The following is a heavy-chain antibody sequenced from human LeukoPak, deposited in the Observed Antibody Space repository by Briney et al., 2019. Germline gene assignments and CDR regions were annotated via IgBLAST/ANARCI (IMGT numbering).Heavy chain of an antibody. CDR3: ADWFREAFDI. Sequence: PGGSLRLSCAGSGFSVSNNYMSWVRQAPGKGLKWVAFIRYDGSNKYYADSVKGRFTISRDNSKNTLYLQMSSLRAEDAAVYYCADWFREAFDIWGQGTMVTVSS. J-gene: IGHJ3*02. CDR2: IRYDGSNK. V-gene: IGHV3-30*02. D-gene: IGHD3-9*01. CDR1: GFSVSNNY.